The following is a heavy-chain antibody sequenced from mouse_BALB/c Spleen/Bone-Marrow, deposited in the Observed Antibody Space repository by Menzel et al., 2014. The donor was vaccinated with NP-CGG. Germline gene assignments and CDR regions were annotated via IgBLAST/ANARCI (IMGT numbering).Heavy chain of an antibody. J-gene: IGHJ2*01. CDR1: GFDFGRYW. Sequence: EVKLMESGGGLVQPGGSLNLACVASGFDFGRYWMSWARQAPGKGLEWIGEINPGSSTINYSPSLKDKFIMSRDNAKNTLYLQMRKVRSEDTALYYCARLGYYGYHDNWGQGTTLTGSS. CDR3: ARLGYYGYHDN. D-gene: IGHD1-2*01. CDR2: INPGSSTI. V-gene: IGHV4-2*02.